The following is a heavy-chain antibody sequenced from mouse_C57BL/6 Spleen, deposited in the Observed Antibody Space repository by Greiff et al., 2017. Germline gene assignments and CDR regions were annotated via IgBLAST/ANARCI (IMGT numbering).Heavy chain of an antibody. V-gene: IGHV10-3*01. Sequence: EVQLVESGGGLVQPKGSLKLSCAASGFTFNTYAMHWVRQAPGQGLEWVARIRRKSSNSATYYADSVKDRFTISRDDSQSMLYLQMNNLKTEDTAMYYCVREGIYDGDLYDAMDYWGQGTSVTVSS. CDR3: VREGIYDGDLYDAMDY. J-gene: IGHJ4*01. D-gene: IGHD2-3*01. CDR2: IRRKSSNSAT. CDR1: GFTFNTYA.